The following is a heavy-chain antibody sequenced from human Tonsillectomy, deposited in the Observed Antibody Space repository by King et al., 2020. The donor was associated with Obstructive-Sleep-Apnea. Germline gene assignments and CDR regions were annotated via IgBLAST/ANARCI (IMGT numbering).Heavy chain of an antibody. CDR3: AKGVGSGDYRGAFDY. V-gene: IGHV3-33*06. D-gene: IGHD4-17*01. J-gene: IGHJ4*02. CDR2: IWYDGSNK. Sequence: VQLVQSGGGVVQPGRSLRLSCEASGFTFSSYGMHWVRQAPGKGLEWVAVIWYDGSNKYYADSVKGRFTISRDNSKNTLYLQMNSLRAEYTAVYYCAKGVGSGDYRGAFDYWGQGTLVTVSS. CDR1: GFTFSSYG.